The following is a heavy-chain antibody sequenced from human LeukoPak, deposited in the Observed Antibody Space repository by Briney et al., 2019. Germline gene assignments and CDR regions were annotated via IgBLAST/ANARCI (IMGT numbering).Heavy chain of an antibody. CDR1: GFTFGNYA. CDR3: AKDRVGAPDYYFDY. J-gene: IGHJ4*02. CDR2: VSGGGGST. Sequence: PGGSLRLSCSASGFTFGNYAMSWVRQAPGKGLEWVSAVSGGGGSTYYADSVKGRFSISRDNSRNTLYLQMNSLRAEDTAVYYCAKDRVGAPDYYFDYWGQGTLVTVSS. D-gene: IGHD1-26*01. V-gene: IGHV3-23*01.